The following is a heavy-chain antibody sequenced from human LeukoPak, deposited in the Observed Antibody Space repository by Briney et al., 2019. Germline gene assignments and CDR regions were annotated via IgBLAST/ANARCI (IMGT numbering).Heavy chain of an antibody. V-gene: IGHV3-74*03. CDR2: VNREGTTT. CDR1: GFTFNTYW. Sequence: PGGSLRLSCAASGFTFNTYWMHCVRQAPGKGLVWVARVNREGTTTTYADSVKGRFTISRDNAKNTLYLQMNNLRAEDTAVYYCARELDWILFDYWGQGTLVTVSS. D-gene: IGHD3-9*01. CDR3: ARELDWILFDY. J-gene: IGHJ4*02.